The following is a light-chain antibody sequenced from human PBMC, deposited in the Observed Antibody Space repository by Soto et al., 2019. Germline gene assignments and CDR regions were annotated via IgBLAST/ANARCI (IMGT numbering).Light chain of an antibody. Sequence: EIVMTQSPATLSVSPGERATLSCRTSQSVSGNLAWYQQKPGQAPRLLIYGASTGATGIPARFSGSGSGTEFTLTISSLQSEDFAVYYCQQYNNWPPTFGQGTKVEIK. CDR2: GAS. CDR1: QSVSGN. J-gene: IGKJ1*01. CDR3: QQYNNWPPT. V-gene: IGKV3-15*01.